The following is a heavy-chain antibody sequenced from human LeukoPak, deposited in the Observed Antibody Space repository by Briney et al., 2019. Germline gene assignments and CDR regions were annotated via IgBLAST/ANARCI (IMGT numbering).Heavy chain of an antibody. CDR2: IYHSGST. D-gene: IGHD4-23*01. Sequence: SGTLSLTCAVSGGSISISNSNWWSWVRQPPGKGLEWIGEIYHSGSTNYNPSLKSRVTISVDKSKNQFSLKLSSVTAADTAVYYSARDLHGGNSFTSDWYFDLWGRGTLVTVS. CDR3: ARDLHGGNSFTSDWYFDL. V-gene: IGHV4-4*02. CDR1: GGSISISNSNW. J-gene: IGHJ2*01.